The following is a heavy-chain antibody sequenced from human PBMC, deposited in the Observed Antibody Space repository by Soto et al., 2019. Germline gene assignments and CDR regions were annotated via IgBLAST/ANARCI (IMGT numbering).Heavy chain of an antibody. Sequence: QVQLVESGGGVVQPGRSLRLSCAASGFIFRSYGMHWVRQAPGKGLEWVAAIAYDGADTYYLDSVEGRCTISRDNSKDTLHPQLNSLRVEDTSVYYCAKGGGYCSIGSCRTDYWGQGTLVTVSS. CDR3: AKGGGYCSIGSCRTDY. J-gene: IGHJ4*02. CDR2: IAYDGADT. V-gene: IGHV3-30*18. D-gene: IGHD2-15*01. CDR1: GFIFRSYG.